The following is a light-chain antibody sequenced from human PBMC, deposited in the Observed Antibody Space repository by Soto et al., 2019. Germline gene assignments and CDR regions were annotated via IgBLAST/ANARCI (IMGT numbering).Light chain of an antibody. Sequence: SALTQPRSVSGSPGQSVTISCTGTSSDVGGYNYVSWYQQHPGKAPKVMIYDVSERPSGVPDRFSGSKSGNTASLTISGLQAEDEADYCCCSYAGSPRYVLGTGTKLTVL. CDR2: DVS. V-gene: IGLV2-11*01. CDR3: CSYAGSPRYV. CDR1: SSDVGGYNY. J-gene: IGLJ1*01.